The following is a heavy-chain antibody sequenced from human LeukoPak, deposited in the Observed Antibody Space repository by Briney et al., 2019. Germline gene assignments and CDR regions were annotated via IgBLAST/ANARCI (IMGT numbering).Heavy chain of an antibody. CDR1: GFTFTSYW. D-gene: IGHD6-13*01. J-gene: IGHJ1*01. Sequence: PGGSLRLSCATSGFTFTSYWMTWVRQAPGKGLEWGANIRTDGGATYYVDSVKGRFTISRDNANNSVYLQVNSLRAEDTAVYYCTVNRVAAAGDDWGQGTLVTVSS. CDR3: TVNRVAAAGDD. CDR2: IRTDGGAT. V-gene: IGHV3-7*01.